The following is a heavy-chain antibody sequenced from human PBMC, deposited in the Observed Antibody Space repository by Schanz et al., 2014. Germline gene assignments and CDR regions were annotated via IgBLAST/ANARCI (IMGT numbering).Heavy chain of an antibody. CDR3: ARDRRRYCSTASCLHDNWFDP. V-gene: IGHV1-18*01. D-gene: IGHD2-2*01. Sequence: QVQLVQSGAEVKKPGASVKVSCKASGYTFTSYGISWVRQAPGQGLEWMGWISAYNGNTNYAQKLQGRVTMTADTSTSTAYMDLRSLRSDDTAVYYCARDRRRYCSTASCLHDNWFDPWGQGTLVIVSS. CDR1: GYTFTSYG. CDR2: ISAYNGNT. J-gene: IGHJ5*02.